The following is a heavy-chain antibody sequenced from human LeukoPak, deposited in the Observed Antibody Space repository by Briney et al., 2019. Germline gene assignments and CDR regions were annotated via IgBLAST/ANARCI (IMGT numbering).Heavy chain of an antibody. CDR1: GFIFSSHG. V-gene: IGHV3-30*18. J-gene: IGHJ4*02. D-gene: IGHD6-19*01. CDR3: AKGIAVAGPTSFDY. CDR2: ISYDGSNK. Sequence: GGSLRLSCAASGFIFSSHGMHWVRQAPGKGLEWLAVISYDGSNKYYADSVKGRFTISRDNSKNTLYLQMNSLRAEDTAVYYCAKGIAVAGPTSFDYWGQGTLVTVSS.